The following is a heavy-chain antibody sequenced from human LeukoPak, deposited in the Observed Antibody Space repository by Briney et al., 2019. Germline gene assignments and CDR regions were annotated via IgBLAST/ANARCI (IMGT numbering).Heavy chain of an antibody. V-gene: IGHV4-39*07. Sequence: SETLSLTCTVSGVSISSTSYYWGWIRQPPGKGLEWIGTIYYSGSTYYNPSLKSRVTISVDTSKNQFSLKLSSVTAADTAVYYCVRDSGYPLDYWGQGTLVTVSS. CDR3: VRDSGYPLDY. J-gene: IGHJ4*02. CDR2: IYYSGST. D-gene: IGHD3-22*01. CDR1: GVSISSTSYY.